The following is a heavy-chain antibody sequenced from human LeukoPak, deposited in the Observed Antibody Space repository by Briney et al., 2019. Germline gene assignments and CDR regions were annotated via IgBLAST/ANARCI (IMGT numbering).Heavy chain of an antibody. CDR3: ARDRYCSSTSCWGWFDP. CDR1: GYSISSGYY. V-gene: IGHV4-38-2*02. CDR2: IYHSGST. J-gene: IGHJ5*02. D-gene: IGHD2-2*01. Sequence: SETLSLTCAVSGYSISSGYYWGWIRQPPGKGLEWIGSIYHSGSTYYNPSLKSRVTISVDTSKNQFSLKLSSVTAADTAVYYCARDRYCSSTSCWGWFDPWGQGTLVTASS.